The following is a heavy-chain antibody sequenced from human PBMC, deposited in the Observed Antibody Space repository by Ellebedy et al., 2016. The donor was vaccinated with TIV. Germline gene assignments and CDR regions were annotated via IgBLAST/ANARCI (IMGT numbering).Heavy chain of an antibody. CDR1: GYNFTTYW. Sequence: GESLKISCKGSGYNFTTYWVGWVRQMPGKGLEWMGIIYPGDSDTRYSPSFRGQVTISADRSISTAYLQWSSLKASDTAMYFCVRQRDCLWPRNDYWGQGTLVTVSS. CDR3: VRQRDCLWPRNDY. CDR2: IYPGDSDT. D-gene: IGHD2-21*01. J-gene: IGHJ4*02. V-gene: IGHV5-51*01.